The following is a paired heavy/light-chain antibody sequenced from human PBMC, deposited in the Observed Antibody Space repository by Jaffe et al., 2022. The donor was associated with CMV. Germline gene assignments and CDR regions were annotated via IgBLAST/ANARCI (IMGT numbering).Heavy chain of an antibody. CDR2: ISSSASST. CDR1: GFTFSTYE. V-gene: IGHV3-48*03. D-gene: IGHD2-2*01. J-gene: IGHJ3*02. CDR3: ARRTIFCSGFSCYGDAFSI. Sequence: EVQLEESGGGLVQPGQSLRLSCVASGFTFSTYEMNWVRQAPGKGLEWVSKISSSASSTNYADSVKGRFTISRDNAKNSLYLEMSSLRAEDTAVYYCARRTIFCSGFSCYGDAFSIWGQGTMVTVSS.
Light chain of an antibody. J-gene: IGKJ1*01. CDR3: QQSHSNPRT. Sequence: DIQMTQSPSSLPASVGDRVSFTCRASQNINGSLNWYQQRPGKAPRLLIYGASSLQGGVPSRFSGTGSGTDFILTISSLQPEDFATYYCQQSHSNPRTFGQGTKVEVK. CDR1: QNINGS. CDR2: GAS. V-gene: IGKV1-39*01.